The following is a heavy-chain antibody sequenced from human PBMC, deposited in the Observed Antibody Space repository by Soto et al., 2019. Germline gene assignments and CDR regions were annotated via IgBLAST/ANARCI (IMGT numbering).Heavy chain of an antibody. D-gene: IGHD1-26*01. Sequence: PSETLSLTCAVSVGSISTSVWWTWVRQPPGKGLEWIGEIFHSRSINYNPSLQNRVTISADSSQSQFSLKLTSLTAADTALYYCATRSTTQDVFEVWGQGTMVTVSS. CDR1: VGSISTSVW. J-gene: IGHJ3*01. CDR2: IFHSRSI. CDR3: ATRSTTQDVFEV. V-gene: IGHV4-4*02.